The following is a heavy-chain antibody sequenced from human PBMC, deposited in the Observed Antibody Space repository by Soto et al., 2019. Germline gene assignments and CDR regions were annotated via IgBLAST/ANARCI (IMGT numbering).Heavy chain of an antibody. CDR3: ARAAGAVPAADGMDV. D-gene: IGHD2-2*01. Sequence: QLQLQESGSGLVKASQTLSLTCAVSGGSISSAGYSWNWIRRPPGKGLEWIGYIYFGGSTYYNPSLKSRVTIDRSDTQFSLKLYSVTAADTAVYYCARAAGAVPAADGMDVWGQGTTVTVSS. V-gene: IGHV4-30-2*01. CDR1: GGSISSAGYS. J-gene: IGHJ6*02. CDR2: IYFGGST.